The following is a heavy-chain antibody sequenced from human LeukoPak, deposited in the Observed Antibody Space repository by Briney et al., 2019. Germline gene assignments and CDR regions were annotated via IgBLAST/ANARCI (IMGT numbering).Heavy chain of an antibody. Sequence: SETLSLTCAIYGGSFSGYYWRWIRQPPGKGLEWIGEINHSGSTNYNPSLKSRVTISVDTSKNQFSLKLSSVTAADTAVYYCATKGLVAGYFDYWGQGTLVTVSS. CDR3: ATKGLVAGYFDY. CDR2: INHSGST. D-gene: IGHD6-19*01. CDR1: GGSFSGYY. J-gene: IGHJ4*02. V-gene: IGHV4-34*01.